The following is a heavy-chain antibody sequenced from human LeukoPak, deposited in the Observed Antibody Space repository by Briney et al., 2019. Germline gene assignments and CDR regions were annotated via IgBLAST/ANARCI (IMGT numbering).Heavy chain of an antibody. CDR1: GFTLSRYE. CDR2: ISTSGNTR. D-gene: IGHD1-7*01. J-gene: IGHJ4*02. CDR3: ARELSGTTSYYFDY. Sequence: SLRPSCAASGFTLSRYEMNWVRRAPGKGLEWVSYISTSGNTRYYADSVKGRFTISRDNAKNSLHLQMNSLRVEDTAVYYCARELSGTTSYYFDYWGQGTLVTVSS. V-gene: IGHV3-48*03.